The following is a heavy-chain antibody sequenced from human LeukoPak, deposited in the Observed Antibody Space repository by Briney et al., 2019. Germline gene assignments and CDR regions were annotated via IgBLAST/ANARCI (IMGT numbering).Heavy chain of an antibody. Sequence: SVKVSCKASGGTFSSYAISWVRQAPGQGLEWMGGIIPIFGTANYAQKFQGRVTITTDESTSTAYMELSSLRSEDTAVYYCARLREDIVVVPAASEGYYYYYMDVWGKGTTVTVSS. D-gene: IGHD2-2*01. CDR1: GGTFSSYA. CDR3: ARLREDIVVVPAASEGYYYYYMDV. J-gene: IGHJ6*03. CDR2: IIPIFGTA. V-gene: IGHV1-69*05.